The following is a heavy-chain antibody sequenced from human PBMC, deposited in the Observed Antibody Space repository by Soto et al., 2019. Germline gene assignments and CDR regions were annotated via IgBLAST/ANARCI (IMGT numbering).Heavy chain of an antibody. CDR3: ARSGSSSAFDI. V-gene: IGHV1-2*04. D-gene: IGHD6-13*01. Sequence: QVQLVQSGAEVKKPGASVKVSCKASGYTFTGYYMHWVRQAPGQGLEWMGWINPNSGRTNYAQKFQGWVTMTRDTSISTAYMELSRLRSDDTAVYYCARSGSSSAFDIWGQGTMVTVSS. J-gene: IGHJ3*02. CDR1: GYTFTGYY. CDR2: INPNSGRT.